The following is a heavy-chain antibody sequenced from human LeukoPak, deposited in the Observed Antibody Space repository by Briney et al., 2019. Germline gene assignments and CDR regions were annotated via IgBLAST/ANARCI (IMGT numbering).Heavy chain of an antibody. D-gene: IGHD6-13*01. CDR2: IYTSGST. Sequence: SETLSLTCTVSGGSISSYYWSWIRQPAGKGLEWIGRIYTSGSTNYNPSLKSRVTMSVDTSKNQFSLKLSSVTAADTAVYYCARHFHAAARGWFDPWGQGTLVTVSS. V-gene: IGHV4-4*07. CDR3: ARHFHAAARGWFDP. CDR1: GGSISSYY. J-gene: IGHJ5*02.